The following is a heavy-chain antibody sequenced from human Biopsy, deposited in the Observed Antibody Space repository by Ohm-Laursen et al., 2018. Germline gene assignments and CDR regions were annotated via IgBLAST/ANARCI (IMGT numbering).Heavy chain of an antibody. CDR3: GRAVRNQLLTDP. CDR1: GYTFTSYD. V-gene: IGHV1-8*01. D-gene: IGHD1-7*01. J-gene: IGHJ5*02. Sequence: SSVKVSCKASGYTFTSYDITWVRQASGQGPEWIGWLNPVSGNSNFGQKFRGRVTVTSDTSISTAYMELGGLTSDDTATYYCGRAVRNQLLTDPWGQGTLVTVTS. CDR2: LNPVSGNS.